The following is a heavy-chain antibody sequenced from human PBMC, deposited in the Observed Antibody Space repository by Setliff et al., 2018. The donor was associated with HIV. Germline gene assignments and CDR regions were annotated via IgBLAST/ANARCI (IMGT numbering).Heavy chain of an antibody. CDR2: IYLYGNT. J-gene: IGHJ4*02. V-gene: IGHV4-38-2*02. CDR3: ARGKWEGLHHYFFDY. CDR1: GDSIRNSYY. Sequence: SETLSLTCTVSGDSIRNSYYWGWIRQPPGKGLEWVGTIYLYGNTYHNPSLKRRLSMSIDPPNNRFSLQLSSVTAADTAVYYCARGKWEGLHHYFFDYWGQGALVTVSS. D-gene: IGHD1-26*01.